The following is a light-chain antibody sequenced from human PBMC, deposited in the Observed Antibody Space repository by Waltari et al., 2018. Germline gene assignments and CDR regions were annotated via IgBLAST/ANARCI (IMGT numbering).Light chain of an antibody. CDR2: VKE. J-gene: IGLJ2*01. Sequence: SSELTQDPAVSVALGQTVRITCQGDSLRSYDASWYQQKPGQAHILVIYVKENRPSGIPDRFSGSTAGNTASLTITGSQAEDEADYYCHSRVVSNVRGAFGGGTKLTVL. V-gene: IGLV3-19*01. CDR1: SLRSYD. CDR3: HSRVVSNVRGA.